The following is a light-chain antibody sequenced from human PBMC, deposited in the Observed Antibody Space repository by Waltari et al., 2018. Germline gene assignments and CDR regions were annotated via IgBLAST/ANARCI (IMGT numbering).Light chain of an antibody. CDR3: QQYGTSPFT. CDR1: QSVSSSY. J-gene: IGKJ3*01. Sequence: EIVLTQSPGTLYLSPGERATLSCRASQSVSSSYLAWYQQKRGQAPRPLIYGATRRATGIPDRFSGSGSGTDFTLTISRLEPEDFAVYYCQQYGTSPFTFGPGTKVDIK. CDR2: GAT. V-gene: IGKV3-20*01.